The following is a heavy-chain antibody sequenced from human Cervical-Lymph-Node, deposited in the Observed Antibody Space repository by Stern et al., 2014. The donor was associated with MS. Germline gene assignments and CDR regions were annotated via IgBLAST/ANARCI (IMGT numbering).Heavy chain of an antibody. J-gene: IGHJ3*02. CDR1: GGSISSGGYY. V-gene: IGHV4-31*03. CDR3: ARDVALGYYDTSGYFAFDI. Sequence: VQLEESGPGLVKPSQTLSLTCTVSGGSISSGGYYWNWIRQHPERGLEWIGYIYYTGSPYYNPSLKSRVTISVDTSANRFSLSLSSVTAADTAVYYCARDVALGYYDTSGYFAFDIWGPGTLVTVSS. D-gene: IGHD3-22*01. CDR2: IYYTGSP.